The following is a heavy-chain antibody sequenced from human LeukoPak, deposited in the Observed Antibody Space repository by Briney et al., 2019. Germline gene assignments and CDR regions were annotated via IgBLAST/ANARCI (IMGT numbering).Heavy chain of an antibody. CDR1: GFTFSSYA. Sequence: GASLRLSCAASGFTFSSYAMSWVRQAPGKGLEWVSAISGSGGSTYYADSVKGRFTISRDNSKNTLYLQMNSLRAEDTAVYFCAKERDETGYFNAPFDRWGQGTLVTVSS. D-gene: IGHD3-9*01. V-gene: IGHV3-23*01. CDR3: AKERDETGYFNAPFDR. J-gene: IGHJ4*02. CDR2: ISGSGGST.